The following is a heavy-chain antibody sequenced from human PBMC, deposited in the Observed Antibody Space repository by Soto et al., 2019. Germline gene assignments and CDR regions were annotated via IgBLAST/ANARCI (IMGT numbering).Heavy chain of an antibody. J-gene: IGHJ6*02. CDR2: ICPGDSDT. CDR3: ARLVAASFTSRGYYYYYGMDV. V-gene: IGHV5-51*01. D-gene: IGHD2-15*01. Sequence: GESLKISCKGSGYSFTSDWIGLVRQMPGKGLEWMGIICPGDSDTRYSPSFQGQVTISADKSISTAYLQWSSLKASDTAMYYCARLVAASFTSRGYYYYYGMDVWGQGTTVTVSS. CDR1: GYSFTSDW.